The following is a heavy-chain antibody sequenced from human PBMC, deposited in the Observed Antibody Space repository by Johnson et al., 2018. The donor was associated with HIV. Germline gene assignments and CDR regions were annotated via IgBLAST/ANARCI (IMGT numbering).Heavy chain of an antibody. CDR2: ISYDGSNK. Sequence: QVQLVESGGGVVQPGRSLRLSCAASGFTFSSYAMHWVRQAPGKGLEWVAVISYDGSNKYYADSVKGRFPISRDNSKNTLYLQMNSLRAGDTAVYYCARGKKGYSSGWDAFDIWGQGTMVTVSS. CDR1: GFTFSSYA. V-gene: IGHV3-30*04. CDR3: ARGKKGYSSGWDAFDI. J-gene: IGHJ3*02. D-gene: IGHD6-19*01.